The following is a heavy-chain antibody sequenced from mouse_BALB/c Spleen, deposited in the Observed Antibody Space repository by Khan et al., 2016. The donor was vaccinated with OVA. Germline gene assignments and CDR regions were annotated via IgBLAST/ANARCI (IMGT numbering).Heavy chain of an antibody. CDR1: GFSLTNYG. CDR2: MWNDGST. CDR3: ARQPYYHYNIMDY. J-gene: IGHJ4*01. V-gene: IGHV2-6-1*01. Sequence: VELVESGPGLVAPSQSLSLTCTISGFSLTNYGVHWVRQPPGQGLEWLVLMWNDGSTTYNSALKSRLTISKDNSKSQVFLKMNSLQTADTAMYFCARQPYYHYNIMDYWGQGTSVTVAS. D-gene: IGHD2-10*01.